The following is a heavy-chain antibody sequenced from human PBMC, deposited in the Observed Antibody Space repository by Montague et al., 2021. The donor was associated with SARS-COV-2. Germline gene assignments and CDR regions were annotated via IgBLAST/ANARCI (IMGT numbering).Heavy chain of an antibody. CDR3: ARVQGITMIVVVIGAFDI. CDR2: IYYSGST. V-gene: IGHV4-31*03. Sequence: TLSLTCTVSGGSISSGGYYWSWIRQHPGKGLGWIGYIYYSGSTYYXXXLKSRVTISVDTSKNQFSLKLSSVTAADTAVYYCARVQGITMIVVVIGAFDIWGQGTMVTVSS. D-gene: IGHD3-22*01. CDR1: GGSISSGGYY. J-gene: IGHJ3*02.